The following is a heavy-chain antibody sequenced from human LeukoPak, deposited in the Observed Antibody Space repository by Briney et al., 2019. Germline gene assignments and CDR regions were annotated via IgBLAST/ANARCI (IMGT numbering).Heavy chain of an antibody. D-gene: IGHD6-19*01. CDR1: GFPFSIFA. Sequence: PGGSLRLSCAASGFPFSIFALSWVRQAPGKWLEWVSSITSSGDKTYYADSVKGRFTVSRDNSKKTVDLQMNSLRAEDTALYYCAKDPNFSSGWYLADYWGQGTLVTVSS. CDR3: AKDPNFSSGWYLADY. V-gene: IGHV3-23*01. CDR2: ITSSGDKT. J-gene: IGHJ4*02.